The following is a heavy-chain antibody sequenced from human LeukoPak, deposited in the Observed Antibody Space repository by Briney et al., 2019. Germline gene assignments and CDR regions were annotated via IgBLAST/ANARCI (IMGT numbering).Heavy chain of an antibody. V-gene: IGHV3-23*01. Sequence: PGGSLRLSCAASGFTFSSYAMSWVRQAPGKGLEWVSAISGSGGSTYYADSVKGRFTISRDNSKNTLYLQMNSLRAEDTAVYYCAKDRLWLGELSSDAFDIWGQGTMVTVSS. CDR1: GFTFSSYA. D-gene: IGHD3-10*01. CDR3: AKDRLWLGELSSDAFDI. J-gene: IGHJ3*02. CDR2: ISGSGGST.